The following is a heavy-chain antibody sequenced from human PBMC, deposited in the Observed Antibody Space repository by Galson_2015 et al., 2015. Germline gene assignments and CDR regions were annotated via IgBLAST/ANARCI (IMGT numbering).Heavy chain of an antibody. V-gene: IGHV3-30-3*01. D-gene: IGHD1-26*01. CDR3: ARGRGWETLRKSPFDY. Sequence: SLRLSCAASGFTFSSYAMHWVRQAPGKGLEWVAVIPYDGSNKYYADSVKGRFTISRDNSKNTLYVQMNSLRAEDTAVYYCARGRGWETLRKSPFDYWGQGTLVTVSS. CDR1: GFTFSSYA. J-gene: IGHJ4*02. CDR2: IPYDGSNK.